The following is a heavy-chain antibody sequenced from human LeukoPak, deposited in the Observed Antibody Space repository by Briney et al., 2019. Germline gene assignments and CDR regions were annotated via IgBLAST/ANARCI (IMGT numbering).Heavy chain of an antibody. CDR2: IIPIFGTA. D-gene: IGHD2-15*01. Sequence: SVKVSCKASGGTFSSYAISWVRQAPGQGLEWMGGIIPIFGTANYAQKFQGRVTITADKSTSTAYMELSSLRSEDTAVYYCAGEDCSGGSCYGYWGQGTLVTVSS. V-gene: IGHV1-69*06. CDR3: AGEDCSGGSCYGY. CDR1: GGTFSSYA. J-gene: IGHJ4*02.